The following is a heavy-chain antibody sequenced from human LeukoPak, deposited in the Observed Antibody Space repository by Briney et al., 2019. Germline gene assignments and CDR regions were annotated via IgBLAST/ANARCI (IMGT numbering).Heavy chain of an antibody. CDR3: ARAGGEDIVVVPAATSNRFDP. V-gene: IGHV1-2*02. Sequence: GASVKVSCKASGYTFTGYYMHWVRQAPGQGLEWMGWINPNSGGTNYAQKFQGRVTMTRDTSISTAYMELSRLRSDDTAVYYCARAGGEDIVVVPAATSNRFDPWGQGTLVTVSS. CDR2: INPNSGGT. J-gene: IGHJ5*02. CDR1: GYTFTGYY. D-gene: IGHD2-2*01.